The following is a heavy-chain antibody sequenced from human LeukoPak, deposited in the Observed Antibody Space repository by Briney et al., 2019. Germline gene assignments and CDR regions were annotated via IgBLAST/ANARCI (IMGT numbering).Heavy chain of an antibody. J-gene: IGHJ4*02. CDR2: MNGEGTTI. CDR3: VSSAGIYDYVWGSYRY. V-gene: IGHV3-74*01. CDR1: GLTFRTTW. D-gene: IGHD3-16*02. Sequence: GGSLRLSCATSGLTFRTTWMHWVRQAPGKGLMWVSRMNGEGTTIDYADSVKGRFTISRDNSKNTLYLQMNSLRAEDTAVYYCVSSAGIYDYVWGSYRYWGQGTLVTVSS.